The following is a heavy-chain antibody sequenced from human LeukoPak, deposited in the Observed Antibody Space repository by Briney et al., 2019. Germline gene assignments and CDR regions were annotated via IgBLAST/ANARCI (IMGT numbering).Heavy chain of an antibody. V-gene: IGHV3-53*01. Sequence: PGVSLRLSRAASVFTHSSNYMSWVRQAPEKGLERVSVIYSGSSKYYADSVKGRFTISRDSSKDTVYLQMNSLRAEDTAVYYCARGQSFDIWGQGTMVTVSS. CDR1: VFTHSSNY. CDR3: ARGQSFDI. D-gene: IGHD4-11*01. J-gene: IGHJ3*02. CDR2: IYSGSSK.